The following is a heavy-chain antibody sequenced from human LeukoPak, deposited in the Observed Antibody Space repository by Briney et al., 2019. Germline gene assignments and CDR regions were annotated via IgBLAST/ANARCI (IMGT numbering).Heavy chain of an antibody. D-gene: IGHD3-3*01. Sequence: GWSLRLSCAASGFTFSSYGMHWVRQAPGKGLDWVAVIWYDGSNKYYAASVKGRFTISRANSKNTLYLQINSLRAEDTAVYYCARDPGTMSPDYWGQGTLVTVSS. J-gene: IGHJ4*02. CDR1: GFTFSSYG. CDR3: ARDPGTMSPDY. V-gene: IGHV3-33*01. CDR2: IWYDGSNK.